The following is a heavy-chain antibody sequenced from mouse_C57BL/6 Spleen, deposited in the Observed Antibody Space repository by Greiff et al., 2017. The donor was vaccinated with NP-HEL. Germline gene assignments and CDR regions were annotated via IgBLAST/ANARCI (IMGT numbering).Heavy chain of an antibody. Sequence: EVKLVESEGGLVQPGSSMKLSCTASGFTFSDYYMAWVRQVPEKGLEWVANINYDGSSTYYLDSLKSRFIISRDNAKNILYLQMSSLKSEDTATYYCARGRRYFDVWGTGTTVTVSS. CDR1: GFTFSDYY. V-gene: IGHV5-16*01. CDR2: INYDGSST. CDR3: ARGRRYFDV. J-gene: IGHJ1*03.